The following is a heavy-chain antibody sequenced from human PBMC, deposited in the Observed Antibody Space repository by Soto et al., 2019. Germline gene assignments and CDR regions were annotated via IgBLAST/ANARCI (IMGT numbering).Heavy chain of an antibody. CDR2: VSYGDSNK. V-gene: IGHV3-30-3*01. Sequence: QVQLVESGGGEVQPGRSLRLSCAASGFTFSAYALHWVRQAPGTGLEWVATVSYGDSNKYYAYSVKGRFTISRDNSKKTLFLQMNSLKVEDTAIYYCARSGFYGSGILYFYGVDVWGQGTTVTVSS. CDR3: ARSGFYGSGILYFYGVDV. J-gene: IGHJ6*02. CDR1: GFTFSAYA. D-gene: IGHD3-10*01.